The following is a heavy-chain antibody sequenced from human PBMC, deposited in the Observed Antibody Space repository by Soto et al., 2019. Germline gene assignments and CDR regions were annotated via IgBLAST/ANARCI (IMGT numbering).Heavy chain of an antibody. D-gene: IGHD1-26*01. CDR3: ASWESKPY. CDR1: GFTFSTYG. J-gene: IGHJ4*02. Sequence: QVQLVESGGGVVQPGRSLRLSCAASGFTFSTYGMHWVRQAPGKGLEWVAVIWYDGTNEYYADSVKGRFTIFRDNSKNTLYLQMNSLRAEDTAVYYCASWESKPYGGQGTLVTVSS. CDR2: IWYDGTNE. V-gene: IGHV3-33*01.